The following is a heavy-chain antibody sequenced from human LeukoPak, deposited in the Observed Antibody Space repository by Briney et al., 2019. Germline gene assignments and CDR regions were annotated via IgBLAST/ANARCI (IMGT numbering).Heavy chain of an antibody. V-gene: IGHV1-69*04. CDR2: IIPIFGIV. D-gene: IGHD2-15*01. Sequence: SVKVSCKASGGTFSSYGISWVRQAPGQGLEWMGKIIPIFGIVNYAQKFQGRVTITADKSTSTAYMELSSLRSEDTAVYYCARGSAEDLYCSGGSCSTPTDAFDIWGQGTMVTVSS. CDR1: GGTFSSYG. CDR3: ARGSAEDLYCSGGSCSTPTDAFDI. J-gene: IGHJ3*02.